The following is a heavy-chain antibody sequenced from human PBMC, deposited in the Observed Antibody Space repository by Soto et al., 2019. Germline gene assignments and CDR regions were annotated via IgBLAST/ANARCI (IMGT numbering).Heavy chain of an antibody. CDR2: IWYDGSNK. Sequence: GGSLRLSCAASGFTFSSYGMHWVRQAPGKGLEWVAVIWYDGSNKYYADSVKGRFTTSRDNSKNTLYLQMNSLRAEDTAVYYCARRGYIGDTAMAYWGQGTLVTVSS. J-gene: IGHJ4*02. CDR1: GFTFSSYG. D-gene: IGHD5-18*01. CDR3: ARRGYIGDTAMAY. V-gene: IGHV3-33*01.